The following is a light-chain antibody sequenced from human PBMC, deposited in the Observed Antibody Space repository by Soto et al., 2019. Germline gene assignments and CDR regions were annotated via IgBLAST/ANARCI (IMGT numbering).Light chain of an antibody. CDR2: DAS. CDR3: QQYNNLPWT. V-gene: IGKV3-20*01. Sequence: EFVLTQSPGSLSLSPGERATLSCRASQTIRNNYLAWYQQKPGQAPRLLIYDASSRATGIPDRFRGGGSGTDFTLTISRLEPEDFAVYYCQQYNNLPWTFGQGTKV. CDR1: QTIRNNY. J-gene: IGKJ1*01.